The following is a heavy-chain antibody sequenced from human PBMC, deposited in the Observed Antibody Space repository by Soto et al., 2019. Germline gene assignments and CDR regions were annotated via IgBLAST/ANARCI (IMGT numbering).Heavy chain of an antibody. V-gene: IGHV1-69*12. Sequence: QGQLVQSGAEVKKPGSSVKVSCKASGDTFSSYAISWVRQAPGQRLEWMGGIIPIFGTTSYAQNFLGRATITADESTSTAYMELSSLRSEDTAVYYCARVGGGTKVTLPYFDNWGQGTLVTVSP. CDR1: GDTFSSYA. J-gene: IGHJ4*02. CDR2: IIPIFGTT. CDR3: ARVGGGTKVTLPYFDN. D-gene: IGHD4-17*01.